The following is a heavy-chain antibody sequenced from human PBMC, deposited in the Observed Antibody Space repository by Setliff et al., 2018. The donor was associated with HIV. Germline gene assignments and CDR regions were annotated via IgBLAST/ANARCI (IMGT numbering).Heavy chain of an antibody. D-gene: IGHD2-2*01. V-gene: IGHV1-18*01. J-gene: IGHJ3*02. CDR1: GYTFTSSG. CDR2: IGTYNGDT. Sequence: ASVKVSCKASGYTFTSSGITWVRQAPGQGLEWMGWIGTYNGDTNYAQKFQGRVTMTTDTSTSTAYMELRSLISDDTAVYYCARVDCSSTRCYAFDIWGQGTMVTVSS. CDR3: ARVDCSSTRCYAFDI.